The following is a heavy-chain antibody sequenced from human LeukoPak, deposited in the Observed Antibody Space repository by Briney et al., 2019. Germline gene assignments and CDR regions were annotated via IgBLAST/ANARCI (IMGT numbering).Heavy chain of an antibody. V-gene: IGHV3-7*01. CDR2: IKQDGSEK. J-gene: IGHJ4*02. CDR3: ASLGAGSGYYDY. Sequence: GGSLTLPCAAPGFXFSSYAMSWVRQAPGSGLEWVANIKQDGSEKYYVDSVKGRFTISRDNAKNSLYLQMNSLIDEDTAVYYCASLGAGSGYYDYWGQGTLVTVSS. CDR1: GFXFSSYA. D-gene: IGHD3-22*01.